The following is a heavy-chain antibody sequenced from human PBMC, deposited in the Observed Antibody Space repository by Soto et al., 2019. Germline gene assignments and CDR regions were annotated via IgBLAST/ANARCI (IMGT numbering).Heavy chain of an antibody. CDR3: ASRIAAAGRGDAFET. V-gene: IGHV1-18*01. Sequence: ASVKVSCKASGYTFTSYGISWVRQAPGQGLEWMGWISAYNGNTNYAQKLQGRVTMTTDTSTSTAYMELRSLRSDDTAVYYCASRIAAAGRGDAFETWGQGTTVTVSS. CDR2: ISAYNGNT. D-gene: IGHD6-13*01. CDR1: GYTFTSYG. J-gene: IGHJ3*02.